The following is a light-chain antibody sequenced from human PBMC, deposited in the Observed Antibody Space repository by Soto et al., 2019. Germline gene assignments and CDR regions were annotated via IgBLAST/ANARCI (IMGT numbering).Light chain of an antibody. CDR3: CSYAIGSTLV. CDR1: SSDVGSYNL. V-gene: IGLV2-23*01. J-gene: IGLJ2*01. Sequence: QSVLTQHASVSGSPGQSITISCTGTSSDVGSYNLVSWYQQLPGKAPKLLIYEGSKRPSGVSNRFSGSKSGNTASLTISGLQAEDEADYYCCSYAIGSTLVFGGGTKVTVL. CDR2: EGS.